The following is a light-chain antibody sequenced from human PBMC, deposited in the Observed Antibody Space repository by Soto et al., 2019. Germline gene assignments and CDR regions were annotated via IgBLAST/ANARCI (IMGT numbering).Light chain of an antibody. CDR1: QGVSGY. Sequence: DIPMTQSPSSLSASVGDRVTITCRASQGVSGYLLWYQQRQGRAPKLLIYGASNLLSGVPSRFIGSGSGANFPLTITSLQPEDFATYYCQQSYRTPHTFGQGTKMETK. CDR2: GAS. CDR3: QQSYRTPHT. V-gene: IGKV1-39*01. J-gene: IGKJ2*01.